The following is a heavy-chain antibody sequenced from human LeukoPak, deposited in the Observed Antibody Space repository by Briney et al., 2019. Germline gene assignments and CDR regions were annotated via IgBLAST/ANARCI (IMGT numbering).Heavy chain of an antibody. J-gene: IGHJ4*02. CDR3: AKTQVPGHFDWGLDY. Sequence: GGSLRLSCAASGFTFSSYGMHWVRQAPGKGLEWVAVISYDGSNKYYADSVKGRFTISRDNSKNTLYLQMNSLRAEDTAVYYCAKTQVPGHFDWGLDYWGQGTLVTVSS. CDR1: GFTFSSYG. D-gene: IGHD3-9*01. V-gene: IGHV3-30*18. CDR2: ISYDGSNK.